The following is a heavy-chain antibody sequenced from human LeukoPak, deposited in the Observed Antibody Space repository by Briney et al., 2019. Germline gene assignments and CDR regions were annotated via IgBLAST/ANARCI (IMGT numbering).Heavy chain of an antibody. Sequence: GSLRLSCAASGFTFSNYWMTWVRQPPGKGLEWIGEINHSGSTNYNPSLKSRVTISVDTSKNQFSLKLSSVTAADTAVYYCARAIAVAGTSSGPSFDYWGQGTLVTVSS. D-gene: IGHD6-19*01. J-gene: IGHJ4*02. CDR1: GFTFSNYW. V-gene: IGHV4-34*01. CDR3: ARAIAVAGTSSGPSFDY. CDR2: INHSGST.